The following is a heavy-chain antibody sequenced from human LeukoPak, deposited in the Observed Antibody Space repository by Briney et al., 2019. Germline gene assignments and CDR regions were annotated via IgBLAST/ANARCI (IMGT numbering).Heavy chain of an antibody. V-gene: IGHV3-48*03. CDR1: GFTFSSYE. CDR3: ARDSVPYYYDSSGYYVDY. D-gene: IGHD3-22*01. Sequence: PGGSLRLSCAPSGFTFSSYEMNWVRQAPGKGLEWVSYISRGGSTIYYADSVKGRFTISRDNAKNSLYLQMNSLRAEDTAVYYCARDSVPYYYDSSGYYVDYWGQGTLVTVSS. CDR2: ISRGGSTI. J-gene: IGHJ4*02.